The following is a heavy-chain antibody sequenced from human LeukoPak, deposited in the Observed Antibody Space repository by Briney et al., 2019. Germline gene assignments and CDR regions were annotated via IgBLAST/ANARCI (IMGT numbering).Heavy chain of an antibody. CDR3: ARLSRSSSRMYYFDY. D-gene: IGHD6-13*01. V-gene: IGHV3-7*01. CDR2: IKQDGSEK. J-gene: IGHJ4*02. Sequence: GGSLRLSCAASGFTFSSYWMSWVRQAPGKGLEWVANIKQDGSEKYYVDSVKGRFTISRDNAKNSLYLQMNSLRAENTAVYYCARLSRSSSRMYYFDYWGQGTLVTVSS. CDR1: GFTFSSYW.